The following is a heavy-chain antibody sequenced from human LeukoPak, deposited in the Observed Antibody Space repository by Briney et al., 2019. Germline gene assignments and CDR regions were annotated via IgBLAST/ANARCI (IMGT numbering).Heavy chain of an antibody. D-gene: IGHD3-10*01. CDR3: ARDLDTSFWWSFDYYGSGSSLFDGMDV. CDR2: IKLDGSEK. CDR1: GFTFGKYW. J-gene: IGHJ6*02. Sequence: PGGSLRLSCVASGFTFGKYWMSWVRQAPGKGLEWVANIKLDGSEKNYVDSVKGRFTISRDNTKNSLYLQMNSLRAEDTAVCYCARDLDTSFWWSFDYYGSGSSLFDGMDVWGQGTTVTVSS. V-gene: IGHV3-7*03.